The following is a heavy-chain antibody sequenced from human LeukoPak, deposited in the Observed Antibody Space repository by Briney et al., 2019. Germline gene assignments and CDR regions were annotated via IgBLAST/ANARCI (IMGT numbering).Heavy chain of an antibody. D-gene: IGHD3-3*01. CDR1: GYSFSSHD. CDR2: MNPKSGNT. J-gene: IGHJ4*02. CDR3: ARTSVEDFWSGYYDY. Sequence: ASVKVSCKASGYSFSSHDINWVRQATGQGLEWMGWMNPKSGNTDHAQKFQGRVTITRNTSISTAYMELSSLRSEDTAVYYCARTSVEDFWSGYYDYWGQGTLVTVSS. V-gene: IGHV1-8*01.